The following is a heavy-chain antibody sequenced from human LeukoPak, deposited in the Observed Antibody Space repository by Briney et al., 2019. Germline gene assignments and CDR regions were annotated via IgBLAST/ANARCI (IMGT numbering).Heavy chain of an antibody. J-gene: IGHJ4*02. V-gene: IGHV4-4*07. D-gene: IGHD6-19*01. Sequence: SETLSLTCTVSGGSISNYHWSWIRQPAGEGLEWIGQIHTSGSTNYNPPLKSRVTMSIDTTEDQVSLTIRSVTAADTAFYYCARRDISSGWSFDYWGQGTLVTVSS. CDR3: ARRDISSGWSFDY. CDR2: IHTSGST. CDR1: GGSISNYH.